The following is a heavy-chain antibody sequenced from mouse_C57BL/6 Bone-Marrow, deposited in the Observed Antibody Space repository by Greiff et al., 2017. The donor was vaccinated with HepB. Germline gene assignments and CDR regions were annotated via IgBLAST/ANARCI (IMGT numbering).Heavy chain of an antibody. CDR1: GYTFTSYW. CDR3: ARGQVDYTLDY. V-gene: IGHV1-61*01. CDR2: IYPSDSET. Sequence: QVQLQQPGAELVRPGSSVKLSCKASGYTFTSYWMDWVKQRPGQGLEWIGNIYPSDSETHYNQKFKDKATLTVDKSSSTAYMQRSSLTSEDSAVYYCARGQVDYTLDYWGQGTTLTVSS. J-gene: IGHJ2*01. D-gene: IGHD2-4*01.